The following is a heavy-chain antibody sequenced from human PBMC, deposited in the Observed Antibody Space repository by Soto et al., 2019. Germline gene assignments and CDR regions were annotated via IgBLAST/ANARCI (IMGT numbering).Heavy chain of an antibody. J-gene: IGHJ4*02. CDR1: GGSISSGGHS. CDR2: IYHSGST. D-gene: IGHD1-1*01. V-gene: IGHV4-30-2*01. Sequence: PSETLSLTCAVSGGSISSGGHSWSWIRQPPGKGLEWIGYIYHSGSTYYNPSLKSRVTISVDRSKNQFSLKLSSVTAADTAVYYCERASTYGTTDYWGQGTLVTVSS. CDR3: ERASTYGTTDY.